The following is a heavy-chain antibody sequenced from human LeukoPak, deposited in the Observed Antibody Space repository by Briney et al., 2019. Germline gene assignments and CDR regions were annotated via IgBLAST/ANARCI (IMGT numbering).Heavy chain of an antibody. Sequence: SETLSLTCAVYGGSFSGYYWSWIRQPPGKGLEWIGEINHSGSTNYNPSLKSRVTISVDTSKNQFSLKLSSVTAADTAVYYCARDRAYGSGSYRYYYYHYMDVWGKGTTVTVSS. CDR3: ARDRAYGSGSYRYYYYHYMDV. D-gene: IGHD3-10*01. CDR1: GGSFSGYY. CDR2: INHSGST. J-gene: IGHJ6*03. V-gene: IGHV4-34*01.